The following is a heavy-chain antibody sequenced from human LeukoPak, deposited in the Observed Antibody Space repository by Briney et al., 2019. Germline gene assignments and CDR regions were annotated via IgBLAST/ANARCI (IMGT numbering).Heavy chain of an antibody. V-gene: IGHV4-59*12. J-gene: IGHJ4*02. CDR1: GFSFSDYY. D-gene: IGHD1-26*01. CDR2: IYYSGST. CDR3: ARDGRFPPEVLPRYFDY. Sequence: GSLRLSCAASGFSFSDYYMSWIRRAPGKGLEWIGNIYYSGSTYYNPSLKSRVTISVETSKNQFSLKLSSVTAADTAVYYCARDGRFPPEVLPRYFDYWGQGTLVTVSS.